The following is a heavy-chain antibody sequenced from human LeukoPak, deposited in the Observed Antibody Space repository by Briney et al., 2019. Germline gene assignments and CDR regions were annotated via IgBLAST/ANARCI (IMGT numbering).Heavy chain of an antibody. J-gene: IGHJ6*03. V-gene: IGHV3-23*01. CDR1: GFTFSNYG. CDR3: AKAPGDYYYYMDA. Sequence: GGSLRLSCAASGFTFSNYGMSWVRQAPGKGLEWVSAIRVSGGSTYYADSVKGRFTISRDNSKNTLYLQMNNLRAEDTATYYCAKAPGDYYYYMDAWGKGTTVTISS. CDR2: IRVSGGST.